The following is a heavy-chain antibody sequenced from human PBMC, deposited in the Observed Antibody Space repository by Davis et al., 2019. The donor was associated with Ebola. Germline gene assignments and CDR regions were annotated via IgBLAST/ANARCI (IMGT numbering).Heavy chain of an antibody. CDR2: IRRDGSNK. CDR1: GFTFSFYG. J-gene: IGHJ3*02. V-gene: IGHV3-30*02. CDR3: VKDTSTIWFDI. D-gene: IGHD1-26*01. Sequence: PGGSLRLSCAASGFTFSFYGMHWVRQAPGKGLEWVAFIRRDGSNKYYADSVKGRFTISRDNSKNILYLQMNGLRVEDTAIYYCVKDTSTIWFDIWGQGTMVTVSS.